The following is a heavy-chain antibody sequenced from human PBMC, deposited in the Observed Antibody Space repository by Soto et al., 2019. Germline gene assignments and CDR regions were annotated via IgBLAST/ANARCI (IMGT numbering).Heavy chain of an antibody. J-gene: IGHJ5*02. D-gene: IGHD5-18*01. CDR1: GGTFSSYA. Sequence: ASVKVSCKASGGTFSSYAISWVRQAPGQGLEWMGGIIPIFGTANYAQKFQGRVTITADESTSTAYMELSSLRSEDTAVYYCARRPGYSYGQNWLDPWGQGTLVTVSS. CDR2: IIPIFGTA. CDR3: ARRPGYSYGQNWLDP. V-gene: IGHV1-69*13.